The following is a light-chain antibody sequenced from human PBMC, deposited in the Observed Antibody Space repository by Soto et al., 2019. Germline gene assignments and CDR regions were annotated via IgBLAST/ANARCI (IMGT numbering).Light chain of an antibody. Sequence: EIVLTQSPVTLSLSPGEIATLSCRASQTIASYLAWYQQKPGQAPRLLIYDASNRATDIPARFSGSGSGTDFTLTISSLEPEDYAVYYCQQRSDWQAFGQGPKVDIK. V-gene: IGKV3-11*01. CDR2: DAS. CDR1: QTIASY. CDR3: QQRSDWQA. J-gene: IGKJ2*01.